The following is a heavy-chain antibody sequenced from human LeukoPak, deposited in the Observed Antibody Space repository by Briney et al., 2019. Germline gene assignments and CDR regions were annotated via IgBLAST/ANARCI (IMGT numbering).Heavy chain of an antibody. D-gene: IGHD1-14*01. V-gene: IGHV4-59*08. CDR1: GXSISTYY. CDR3: AGQGARDYNIYWFDP. Sequence: PSETLSLTCTVSGXSISTYYWSWIRQPPGEGLEWIGYIYYSGSTSYNPSLKSRVTISIETSKSQFSLNLSSVTAADTAVYYCAGQGARDYNIYWFDPWGQGTLVTVSS. CDR2: IYYSGST. J-gene: IGHJ5*02.